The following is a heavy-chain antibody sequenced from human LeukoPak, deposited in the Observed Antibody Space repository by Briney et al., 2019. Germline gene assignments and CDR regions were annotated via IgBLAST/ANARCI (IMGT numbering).Heavy chain of an antibody. V-gene: IGHV4-61*05. J-gene: IGHJ4*02. CDR2: IYYSGST. CDR1: GGSISSSSYY. D-gene: IGHD5-12*01. Sequence: SETLSLTCTVSGGSISSSSYYWGWIRQPPGKRLEWIGYIYYSGSTNYNPSLKSRVTISVDTSKNQFSLKLSSVTAADTAVYYCARGPNGYDSPDYWGQGTLVTVSS. CDR3: ARGPNGYDSPDY.